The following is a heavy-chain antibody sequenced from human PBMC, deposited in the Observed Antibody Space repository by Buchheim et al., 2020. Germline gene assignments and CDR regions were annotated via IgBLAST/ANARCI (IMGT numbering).Heavy chain of an antibody. CDR3: ATALGAYYDDSSGYYGLYYYGMDV. J-gene: IGHJ6*02. Sequence: EVQLLESGGGLVQPGGSLRVSCAASGFSFSSYGMTWVRQAPGKGLEWVSSISGSGGSTYYADSGKGRFTISRANSKNPLYFQMNSLRVEDTALYYCATALGAYYDDSSGYYGLYYYGMDVWGHGTT. CDR2: ISGSGGST. D-gene: IGHD3-22*01. CDR1: GFSFSSYG. V-gene: IGHV3-23*01.